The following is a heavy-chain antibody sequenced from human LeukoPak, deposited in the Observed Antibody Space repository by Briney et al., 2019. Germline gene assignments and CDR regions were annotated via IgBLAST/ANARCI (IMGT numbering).Heavy chain of an antibody. V-gene: IGHV3-23*01. Sequence: GGSLRLSCEASGFSFTTYAMSWVRQAPGEGLEWVSGISSSSVDKHYADSVKGRFRVSRDNSKSTLYLEMNSLRTEDTAFYFCASGTYRLGDYWGQGTLVAVSS. CDR2: ISSSSVDK. D-gene: IGHD3-10*01. CDR3: ASGTYRLGDY. CDR1: GFSFTTYA. J-gene: IGHJ4*02.